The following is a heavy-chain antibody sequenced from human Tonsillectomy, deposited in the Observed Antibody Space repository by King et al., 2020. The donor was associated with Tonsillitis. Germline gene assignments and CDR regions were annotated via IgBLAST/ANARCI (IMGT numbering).Heavy chain of an antibody. D-gene: IGHD4-17*01. Sequence: VQLVESGGGLVKPGGSLRLSCAASGFTFSSYSMNWVRQAPGKGLEWVSSMSSSSSYIYYADSVKGRFTISRDNAKNSLYLQMNSLRAEDTAVYYCARAPHGDPYYFDYWGQGTLVTVSS. CDR3: ARAPHGDPYYFDY. V-gene: IGHV3-21*01. CDR1: GFTFSSYS. J-gene: IGHJ4*02. CDR2: MSSSSSYI.